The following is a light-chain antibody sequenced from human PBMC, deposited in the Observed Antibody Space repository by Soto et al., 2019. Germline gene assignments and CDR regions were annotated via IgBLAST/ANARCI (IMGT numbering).Light chain of an antibody. J-gene: IGKJ3*01. V-gene: IGKV2-28*01. CDR3: MQARHIPFT. Sequence: DVVMTQSPLSLPVTPGEPASISCRSSQSLLYSNGYNFLDWYLQKPVQSPQLLIYLGSNRASGAPDRFSGSGSGTYFTLNITRVEAEDVGLYYCMQARHIPFTFGPGTKVDNK. CDR2: LGS. CDR1: QSLLYSNGYNF.